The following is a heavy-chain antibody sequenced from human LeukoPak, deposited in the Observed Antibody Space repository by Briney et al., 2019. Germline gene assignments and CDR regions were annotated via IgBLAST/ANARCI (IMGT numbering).Heavy chain of an antibody. CDR2: IYPGDSDT. D-gene: IGHD1/OR15-1a*01. CDR3: ARQGTTRRSGHDAFDI. CDR1: GYSFTSYW. Sequence: GESLKISCKGSGYSFTSYWIGWVRPMPGKGLEWMGIIYPGDSDTRYSPSFQGQVTISADKSISTAYLQWSSLKASDTATYYCARQGTTRRSGHDAFDIWGQGTMVTVSS. V-gene: IGHV5-51*01. J-gene: IGHJ3*02.